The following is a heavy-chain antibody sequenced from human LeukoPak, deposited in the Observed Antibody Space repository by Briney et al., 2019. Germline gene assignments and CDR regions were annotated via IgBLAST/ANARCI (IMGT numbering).Heavy chain of an antibody. CDR2: IYYSGST. D-gene: IGHD6-13*01. Sequence: SETLSLTCTVSGGSISSGGYYWSWIRQHPGKGLEWVGYIYYSGSTYYNPSLKSRVTISVDTSKNQFSLKLSSVTAADTAVYYCARDRYSSIWNWFDPWGQGTLVTVSS. J-gene: IGHJ5*02. CDR1: GGSISSGGYY. V-gene: IGHV4-31*03. CDR3: ARDRYSSIWNWFDP.